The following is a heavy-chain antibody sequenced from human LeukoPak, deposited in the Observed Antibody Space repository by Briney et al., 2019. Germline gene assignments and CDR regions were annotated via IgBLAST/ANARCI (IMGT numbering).Heavy chain of an antibody. CDR3: ARELYGDYVNDY. V-gene: IGHV3-48*02. J-gene: IGHJ4*02. Sequence: GGSLRLSCAASGFSFSRYSMNWVRQAPGKGLGWVSYTSSTATTTYYADSVKGRFTISRDNAKNSLYLQMSSLRDEDTAVYYCARELYGDYVNDYWGQGTLVTVSS. CDR2: TSSTATTT. CDR1: GFSFSRYS. D-gene: IGHD4-17*01.